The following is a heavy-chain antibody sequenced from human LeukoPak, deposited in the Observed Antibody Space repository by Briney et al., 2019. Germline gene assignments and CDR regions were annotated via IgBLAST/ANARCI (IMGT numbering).Heavy chain of an antibody. CDR1: GGSISSYY. D-gene: IGHD3-3*01. J-gene: IGHJ6*03. CDR3: ARGSGSLDTSYYDFWSGPPYYMDV. V-gene: IGHV4-59*01. Sequence: SETLSLTCTVSGGSISSYYWSWIRQPPGKGLEWIGYIYYSGSPNYNPSLKSRVTISVDTSKNQFSLKLSSVTAADTAVYYCARGSGSLDTSYYDFWSGPPYYMDVWGKGTTVTVSS. CDR2: IYYSGSP.